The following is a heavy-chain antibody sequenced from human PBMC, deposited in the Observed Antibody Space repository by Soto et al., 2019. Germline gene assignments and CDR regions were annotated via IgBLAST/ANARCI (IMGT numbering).Heavy chain of an antibody. J-gene: IGHJ5*02. D-gene: IGHD2-2*01. CDR3: AKRVLPATMDGS. Sequence: QVQLQESGPGLVQPSGTLSLTCAVSGGSLSGGNWWTWVRQPPGLGLEWIGEIYYSGSTNYNPSLKSRLTMSIDKSKNQFSLKLTSVTAADTAVYYCAKRVLPATMDGSWCQGTLVTVSS. CDR1: GGSLSGGNW. CDR2: IYYSGST. V-gene: IGHV4-4*02.